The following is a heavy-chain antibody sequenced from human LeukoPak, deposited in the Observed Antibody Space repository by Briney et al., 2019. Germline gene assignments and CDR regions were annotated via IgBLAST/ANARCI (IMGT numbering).Heavy chain of an antibody. J-gene: IGHJ4*02. CDR2: FDPEDGET. CDR3: ATVGPGPRGVVAAIDY. V-gene: IGHV1-24*01. CDR1: GYTLTELS. Sequence: GASVKVSCKVSGYTLTELSMHWVRQAPGKGLEWMGGFDPEDGETIYAQKFQGRVTMTEDTSTDTAYMELSSLRSEDTAVYYCATVGPGPRGVVAAIDYWGQGTLVTASS. D-gene: IGHD2-15*01.